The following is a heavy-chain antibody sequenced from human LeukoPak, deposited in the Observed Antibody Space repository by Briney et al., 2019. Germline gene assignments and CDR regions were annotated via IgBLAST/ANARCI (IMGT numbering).Heavy chain of an antibody. CDR3: AILEPSMVRGVGFDY. J-gene: IGHJ4*02. CDR2: INHSGST. CDR1: GGSFSGYY. V-gene: IGHV4-34*01. Sequence: PSETLSLTCAVYGGSFSGYYWSWIRQPPGKGLEWIGEINHSGSTNYNPSLKSRVTISVDTSKNQFSLKLSSVTAADTAVYYCAILEPSMVRGVGFDYWGQGTLVTVSS. D-gene: IGHD3-10*01.